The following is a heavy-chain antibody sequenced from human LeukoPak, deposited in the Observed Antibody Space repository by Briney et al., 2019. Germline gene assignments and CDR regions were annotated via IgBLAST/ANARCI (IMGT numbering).Heavy chain of an antibody. J-gene: IGHJ3*02. CDR2: ISSSSSYI. CDR1: GFTFSSYS. CDR3: ASLYYYGSGSYLGDAFDI. V-gene: IGHV3-21*01. D-gene: IGHD3-10*01. Sequence: GGSLRLSCAASGFTFSSYSMNWVRQAPGKGLEWVSSISSSSSYIYYADSVKGRFTISRDNAKNSLYLQMNSLRAEDTAVYYCASLYYYGSGSYLGDAFDIWGQGTMVTVSS.